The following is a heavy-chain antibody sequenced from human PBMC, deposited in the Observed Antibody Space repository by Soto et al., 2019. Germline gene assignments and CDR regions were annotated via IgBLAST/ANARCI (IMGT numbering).Heavy chain of an antibody. Sequence: GGSLRLSCAASGFTFSSYGMHWVRQAPGKGLEWVAVIWYDGSNKYYADSVKGRFTISRDNSKNTLYLQMNSLRAEATAVYYCARGFPHGGGSGSYGHYYYYYMDVWGKGTTVTVSS. CDR2: IWYDGSNK. V-gene: IGHV3-33*01. J-gene: IGHJ6*03. D-gene: IGHD3-10*01. CDR3: ARGFPHGGGSGSYGHYYYYYMDV. CDR1: GFTFSSYG.